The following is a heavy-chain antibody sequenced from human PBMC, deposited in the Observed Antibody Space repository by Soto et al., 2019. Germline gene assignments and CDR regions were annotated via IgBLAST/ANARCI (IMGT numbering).Heavy chain of an antibody. D-gene: IGHD2-15*01. CDR1: GGTFGNSA. CDR2: IIPIFSTP. CDR3: ARDKDRQQLGGNYYYGIDV. V-gene: IGHV1-69*12. Sequence: QVQLVQSGAEVKKPGSSVTVSCKASGGTFGNSAISWVRQAPGQGLEWMGGIIPIFSTPDYAQKFQGRVTITADESTTTAYMELTSLKSEDTAVYYCARDKDRQQLGGNYYYGIDVWAKGPRSPSP. J-gene: IGHJ6*02.